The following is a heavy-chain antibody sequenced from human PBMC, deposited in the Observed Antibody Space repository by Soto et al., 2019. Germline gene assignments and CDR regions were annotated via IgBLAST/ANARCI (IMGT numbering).Heavy chain of an antibody. CDR2: ISYDGSNK. D-gene: IGHD1-20*01. Sequence: QVQLVESGGGVVQPGRSLRLSCAASGFTFSNYAMHWVRQAPGKGLEWVAVISYDGSNKYYADSVKGRFTISRDNSKNTLYLQMYSLRAEDTAVYYCARDMRYLYFDYWGQGTLVTVSS. CDR1: GFTFSNYA. V-gene: IGHV3-30-3*01. J-gene: IGHJ4*02. CDR3: ARDMRYLYFDY.